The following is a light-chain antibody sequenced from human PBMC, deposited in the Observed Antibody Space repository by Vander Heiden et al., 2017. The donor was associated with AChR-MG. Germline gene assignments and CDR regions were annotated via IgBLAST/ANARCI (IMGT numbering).Light chain of an antibody. CDR3: QQDRTSPRT. V-gene: IGKV3-20*01. J-gene: IGKJ1*01. CDR1: QSVTSNY. Sequence: EIVLTQSPVTLSLSPGERATLSCRASQSVTSNYLAWYQQRPGQPPSLLVYGASSRATGVPDRFSGSGSGTDFTLTISRLEPEDFAVYYCQQDRTSPRTFGQGTKVEIK. CDR2: GAS.